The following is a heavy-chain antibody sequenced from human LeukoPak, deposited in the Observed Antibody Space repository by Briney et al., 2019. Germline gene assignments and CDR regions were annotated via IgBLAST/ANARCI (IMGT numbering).Heavy chain of an antibody. Sequence: GGSLRLSCAASGFTFSSYEVHWVRQAPGKGLEWVSYISSSGSTIYYADSVKGRFTISRDNAKNSLYLQMNSLRAEDTAVYYCARDYGGSSPFDYWGQGTLVTVSS. CDR2: ISSSGSTI. V-gene: IGHV3-48*03. J-gene: IGHJ4*02. CDR1: GFTFSSYE. CDR3: ARDYGGSSPFDY. D-gene: IGHD4-23*01.